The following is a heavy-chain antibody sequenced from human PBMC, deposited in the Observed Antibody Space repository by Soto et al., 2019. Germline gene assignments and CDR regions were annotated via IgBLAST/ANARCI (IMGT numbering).Heavy chain of an antibody. CDR2: ICQSGIT. V-gene: IGHV4-30-2*01. D-gene: IGHD3-10*01. Sequence: TLCLTCAVSGDSIIGDGYSWVWMGQRPGKGRKWNGGICQSGITYCNPSLKSRVTISVDRWNNQFSLKLSSMTAAATAVYYCPRAPGSGSYYSGGYHYYAMDVWGQGTTVTVSS. CDR3: PRAPGSGSYYSGGYHYYAMDV. J-gene: IGHJ6*02. CDR1: GDSIIGDGYS.